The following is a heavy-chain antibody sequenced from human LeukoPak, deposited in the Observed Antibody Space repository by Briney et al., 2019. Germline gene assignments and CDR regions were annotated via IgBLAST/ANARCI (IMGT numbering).Heavy chain of an antibody. CDR3: AREGYCSGGSCYSLDYYMDV. V-gene: IGHV4-59*01. CDR1: GGSINNSY. CDR2: IYYSGST. J-gene: IGHJ6*03. D-gene: IGHD2-15*01. Sequence: SETLSLTCTVSGGSINNSYWTWIRQPPGKGLEWIGHIYYSGSTNYSPSLKSRVTISVDTSKNQFSLKLSSVTAADTAVYYCAREGYCSGGSCYSLDYYMDVWGKGTTVTISS.